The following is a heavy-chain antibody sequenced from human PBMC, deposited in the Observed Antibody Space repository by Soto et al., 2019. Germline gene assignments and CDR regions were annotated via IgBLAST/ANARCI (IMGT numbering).Heavy chain of an antibody. D-gene: IGHD6-19*01. J-gene: IGHJ4*02. Sequence: GGSLRLSCAASGFTFSSYWMHWVRQTPGKGLVWVSRIDIAGSTTTYADSVKGRFTISRDNAKNTLYLQMNSLRAEDTAVYYCARDQTVAGPTTFDYCGQGTLVTVSS. CDR2: IDIAGSTT. CDR3: ARDQTVAGPTTFDY. V-gene: IGHV3-74*01. CDR1: GFTFSSYW.